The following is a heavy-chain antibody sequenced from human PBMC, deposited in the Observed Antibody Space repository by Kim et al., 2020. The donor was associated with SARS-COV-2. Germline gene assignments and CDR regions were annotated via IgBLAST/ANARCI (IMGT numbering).Heavy chain of an antibody. Sequence: LKSRVTISVDTSKNQFSLKLSSVTAADTAVYYCARLLGYDSSGYYHTNDYWGQGTLVTVSS. V-gene: IGHV4-61*07. J-gene: IGHJ4*02. D-gene: IGHD3-22*01. CDR3: ARLLGYDSSGYYHTNDY.